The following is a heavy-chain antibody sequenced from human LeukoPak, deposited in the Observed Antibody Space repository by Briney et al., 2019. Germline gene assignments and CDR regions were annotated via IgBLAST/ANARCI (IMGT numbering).Heavy chain of an antibody. D-gene: IGHD5-12*01. Sequence: GGSLRLSCAASGFTFSTYAMTWVRQAQGKGLEWVSSITDDGGTTYYADSVKGRFTISRDNSKNTLYLQMNSLRAEDTAVYYCAKEGRYGGYQLAGYYYYYGMDVWGQGTTVTVSS. CDR3: AKEGRYGGYQLAGYYYYYGMDV. J-gene: IGHJ6*02. CDR2: ITDDGGTT. CDR1: GFTFSTYA. V-gene: IGHV3-23*01.